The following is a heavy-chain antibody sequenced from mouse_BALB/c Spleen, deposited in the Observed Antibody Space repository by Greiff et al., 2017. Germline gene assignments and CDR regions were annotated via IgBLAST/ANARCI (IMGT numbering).Heavy chain of an antibody. Sequence: EVKLVESGGGLVQPGGSRKLSCAASGFTFSSFGMHWVRQAPEKGLEWVAYISSGSSTIYYADTVKGRFTISRDNPKNTLFLQMTSLRSEDTAMYYCARGSDGYFLDYWGQGTSVTVSS. CDR2: ISSGSSTI. V-gene: IGHV5-17*02. J-gene: IGHJ4*01. D-gene: IGHD2-3*01. CDR3: ARGSDGYFLDY. CDR1: GFTFSSFG.